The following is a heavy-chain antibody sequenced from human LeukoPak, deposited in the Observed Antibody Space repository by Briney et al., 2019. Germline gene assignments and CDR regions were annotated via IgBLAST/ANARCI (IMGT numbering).Heavy chain of an antibody. Sequence: GGSLRLSCAASGFSVSSNYMSWVRQAPGKGLEWVSSIYSGGTTYYADSVKGRFTISRDNSKNTLYLQMNSLRVEDTAVYYCARGYYGDYWGQGTLVIVSS. CDR3: ARGYYGDY. CDR2: IYSGGTT. V-gene: IGHV3-66*01. CDR1: GFSVSSNY. J-gene: IGHJ4*02.